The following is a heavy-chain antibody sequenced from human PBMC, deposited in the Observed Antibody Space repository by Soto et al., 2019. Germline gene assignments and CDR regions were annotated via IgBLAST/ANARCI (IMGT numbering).Heavy chain of an antibody. CDR2: FNAYNGNT. Sequence: QVQLVQSGAEVKKPGASVKVSCKASGYTFTIYGISWVRQAPGQGLEWMGWFNAYNGNTNDAQKLQGRVTMTTDTSTSTAYMEMRCLRSDDTSVYYCAREGSSGRLGFDYWGQGTLVTVSS. D-gene: IGHD6-19*01. CDR1: GYTFTIYG. CDR3: AREGSSGRLGFDY. J-gene: IGHJ4*02. V-gene: IGHV1-18*01.